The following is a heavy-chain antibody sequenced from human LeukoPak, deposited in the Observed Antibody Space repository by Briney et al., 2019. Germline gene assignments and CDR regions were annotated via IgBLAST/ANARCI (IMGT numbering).Heavy chain of an antibody. D-gene: IGHD1-14*01. V-gene: IGHV3-23*01. CDR1: GFTFSDYA. J-gene: IGHJ6*03. CDR2: ISGSGVMT. Sequence: GGSLRLSCAASGFTFSDYAMTWVRQAPRKGLEWVATISGSGVMTYYADSVKGRFTVSRDNAKNSLYLQMNSLRAEDTAVYYCARDRGNQRGYYYYYMDVWGKGTTVTVSS. CDR3: ARDRGNQRGYYYYYMDV.